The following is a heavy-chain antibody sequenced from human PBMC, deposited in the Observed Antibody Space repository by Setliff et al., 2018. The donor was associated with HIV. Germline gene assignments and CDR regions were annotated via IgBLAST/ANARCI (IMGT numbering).Heavy chain of an antibody. J-gene: IGHJ4*02. V-gene: IGHV4-34*01. Sequence: SETLSLTCAVYGGSFSGYYWSWIRQPPGKGLEWIGEINHSGSTNYNPSLKSRVTISIQTSKNQFSLKLTSVTAADTAVYYCARLTSGYHYDSSDYYGYFFDYWGQGTLVTVSS. CDR3: ARLTSGYHYDSSDYYGYFFDY. CDR1: GGSFSGYY. D-gene: IGHD3-22*01. CDR2: INHSGST.